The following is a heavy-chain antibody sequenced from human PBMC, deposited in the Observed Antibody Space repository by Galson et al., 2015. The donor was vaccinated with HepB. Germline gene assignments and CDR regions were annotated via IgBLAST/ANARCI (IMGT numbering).Heavy chain of an antibody. J-gene: IGHJ4*02. CDR3: ARVDPLAAAAL. Sequence: SLRLSCAASGFTFSSYSMNWVRQAPGKGLEWVSYISSSSSTIYYADSVKGRFTISRDNAKNSLYLQMNSLRAEDTAVYYCARVDPLAAAALWGQGTLVTVSS. CDR2: ISSSSSTI. V-gene: IGHV3-48*01. D-gene: IGHD6-13*01. CDR1: GFTFSSYS.